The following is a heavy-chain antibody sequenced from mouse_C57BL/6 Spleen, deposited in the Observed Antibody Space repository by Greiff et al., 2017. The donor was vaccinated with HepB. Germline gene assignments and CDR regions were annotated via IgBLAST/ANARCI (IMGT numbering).Heavy chain of an antibody. J-gene: IGHJ2*01. D-gene: IGHD1-1*01. V-gene: IGHV1-81*01. CDR2: IYPRSGNT. CDR3: ARVGTTVVATDY. CDR1: GYTFTSYG. Sequence: QVQLQQSGAELARPGASVKLSCKASGYTFTSYGISWVKQRTGQGLEWNGEIYPRSGNTYYNEKFKGKATLTADKSSSTAYMELRSLTSEDSAVYFCARVGTTVVATDYWGQGTTLTVSS.